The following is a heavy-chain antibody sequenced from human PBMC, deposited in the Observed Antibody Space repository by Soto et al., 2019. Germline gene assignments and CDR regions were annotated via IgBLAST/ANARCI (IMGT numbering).Heavy chain of an antibody. CDR2: IYYSGST. J-gene: IGHJ4*02. V-gene: IGHV4-59*01. CDR1: GGSISPYY. Sequence: SETLSLTCTVSGGSISPYYWSWIRQTPGKGLEWIAYIYYSGSTNYNPSLKSRVTISVDTSKNQCSLKLSSVSAADTAVYYCARASYFSDSFGYFLDSWGQGTLVTVSS. D-gene: IGHD3-22*01. CDR3: ARASYFSDSFGYFLDS.